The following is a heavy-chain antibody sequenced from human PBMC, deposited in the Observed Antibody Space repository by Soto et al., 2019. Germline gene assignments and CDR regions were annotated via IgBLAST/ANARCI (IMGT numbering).Heavy chain of an antibody. J-gene: IGHJ6*03. CDR3: ARVICSSTSCYYSPSYMDV. D-gene: IGHD2-2*01. CDR2: ISGSGGST. Sequence: GGSLRLSCAASGFTFISYAMSWVRQAPGKGLEWVSAISGSGGSTYYADSVKGRFTISRDNSKNTLYLQMNSLRAEDTAVYYCARVICSSTSCYYSPSYMDVWGKGTRVTVPS. CDR1: GFTFISYA. V-gene: IGHV3-23*01.